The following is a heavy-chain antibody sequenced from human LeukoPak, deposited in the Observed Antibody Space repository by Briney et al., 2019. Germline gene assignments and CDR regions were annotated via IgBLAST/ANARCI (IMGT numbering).Heavy chain of an antibody. CDR3: ARESPVAATGRSWFDS. J-gene: IGHJ5*01. CDR2: ITGGGSTT. D-gene: IGHD6-13*01. Sequence: PGGSLRLSCAASGFTFSSYAMSWVCQAPGKGLEWVSTITGGGSTTYYADSVKGRFTISRDNSKNTLYLQMNSLRAEDTALYYCARESPVAATGRSWFDSWGQGTLVTVSS. V-gene: IGHV3-23*01. CDR1: GFTFSSYA.